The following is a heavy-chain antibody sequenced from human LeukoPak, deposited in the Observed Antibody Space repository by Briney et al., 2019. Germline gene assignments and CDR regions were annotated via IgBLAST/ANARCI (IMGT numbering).Heavy chain of an antibody. D-gene: IGHD1-1*01. CDR2: ISYDGSNK. J-gene: IGHJ4*02. V-gene: IGHV3-30*18. Sequence: GGSLRLYCAASGFTFSSYGMHWVRQAPGKGLEWVAVISYDGSNKYYADSVKGRFTISRDNSKNTLYLQMNSLRAEDTAVYYCAKGPSWHDPRYFDYWGQGTLVTVSS. CDR1: GFTFSSYG. CDR3: AKGPSWHDPRYFDY.